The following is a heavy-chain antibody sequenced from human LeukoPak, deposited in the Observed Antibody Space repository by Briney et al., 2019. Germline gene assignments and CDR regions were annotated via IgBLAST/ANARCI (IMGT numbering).Heavy chain of an antibody. CDR1: GFTFSSYA. CDR2: ISGSGGST. V-gene: IGHV3-23*01. Sequence: AGGSLRLSCAASGFTFSSYAMIWVRQAPGKGLEWVSAISGSGGSTYYADSVKGRFTISRDNSKNTLYLQMNSLRAEDTAVYYCAKDLGMVRGLNFDYMGQGTLVTVSS. CDR3: AKDLGMVRGLNFDY. D-gene: IGHD3-10*01. J-gene: IGHJ4*02.